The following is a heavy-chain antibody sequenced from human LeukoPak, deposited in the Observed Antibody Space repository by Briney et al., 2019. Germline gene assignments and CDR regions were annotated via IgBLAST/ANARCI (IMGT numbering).Heavy chain of an antibody. J-gene: IGHJ4*02. CDR3: ARDKNHYDTRGDF. CDR1: GYTFISFG. CDR2: ISPYNGNT. D-gene: IGHD3-22*01. Sequence: ASVKVSCEASGYTFISFGISWVRQAPGQGLEWMGWISPYNGNTNYPQKVQGRITVTTDTSTSTAYMELRSLRSDDTAVYYCARDKNHYDTRGDFWGQGTLVTVSS. V-gene: IGHV1-18*01.